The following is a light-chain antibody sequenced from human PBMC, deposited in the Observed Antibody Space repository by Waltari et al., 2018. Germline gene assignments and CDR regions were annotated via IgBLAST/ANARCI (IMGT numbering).Light chain of an antibody. CDR2: DAS. Sequence: EIVLTQSPATLSLSPGERATLSCRASQCVSSYLAWYQQKSGTAPRLPIYDASNRATGIPARFSGGGSGTDFTLTSSSLEPEDFAVYYCQQRSDWLLTFGGGTKVEIK. J-gene: IGKJ4*01. V-gene: IGKV3-11*01. CDR3: QQRSDWLLT. CDR1: QCVSSY.